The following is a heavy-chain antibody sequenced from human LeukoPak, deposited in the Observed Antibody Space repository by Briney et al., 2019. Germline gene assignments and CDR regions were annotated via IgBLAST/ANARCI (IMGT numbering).Heavy chain of an antibody. CDR2: IIPIFGIA. D-gene: IGHD2-2*01. CDR3: ARGRQITRDTSEDIVVPLGFDP. Sequence: SVKVSCKASGGTFSSYAISWVRQAPGQGLEWMGRIIPIFGIANYAQKFQGRVTITADKSTSTAYMELSSPRSEDTAVYYCARGRQITRDTSEDIVVPLGFDPWGQGTLVTVSS. J-gene: IGHJ5*02. V-gene: IGHV1-69*04. CDR1: GGTFSSYA.